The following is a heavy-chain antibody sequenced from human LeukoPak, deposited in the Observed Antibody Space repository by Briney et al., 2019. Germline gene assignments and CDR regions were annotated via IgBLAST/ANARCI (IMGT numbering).Heavy chain of an antibody. D-gene: IGHD6-19*01. V-gene: IGHV3-48*01. Sequence: PGGSLRLSCAASGFTFSSYSMNWVCQAPGKGLEWVSYISSSSSTIYYADSVKGRCTTSRDNAKNSLYLQMNRLSAEHTAVYYCARYRDSSGCFDYWGQGTLVTVSS. CDR2: ISSSSSTI. CDR1: GFTFSSYS. J-gene: IGHJ4*02. CDR3: ARYRDSSGCFDY.